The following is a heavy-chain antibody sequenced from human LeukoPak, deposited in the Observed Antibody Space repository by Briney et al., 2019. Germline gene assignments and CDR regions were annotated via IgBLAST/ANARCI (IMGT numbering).Heavy chain of an antibody. CDR3: ARVLRITMVRGADTFDY. J-gene: IGHJ4*02. CDR1: GYTFTGYY. Sequence: GASVKVSCKASGYTFTGYYMHWVRRAPGQGLEWMGRINPNSGGTNYAQKFQGRVTMTRDTSISTAYMELSRLRSDDTAVYYCARVLRITMVRGADTFDYWGQGTLVTVSS. V-gene: IGHV1-2*06. CDR2: INPNSGGT. D-gene: IGHD3-10*01.